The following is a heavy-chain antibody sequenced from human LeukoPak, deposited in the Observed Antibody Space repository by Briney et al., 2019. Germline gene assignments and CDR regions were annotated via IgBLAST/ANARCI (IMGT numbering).Heavy chain of an antibody. CDR3: ARVVASTSIDS. V-gene: IGHV4-38-2*02. Sequence: SETLSLTCTVSGYSINSGYFWGWVRQPPGKGPEWIGSIFHTGDVYYNPSLRSRVTLSIDTSRNQVSLKVTSVTAADTALYYCARVVASTSIDSWGQGILVTVSS. D-gene: IGHD2-15*01. CDR1: GYSINSGYF. CDR2: IFHTGDV. J-gene: IGHJ4*02.